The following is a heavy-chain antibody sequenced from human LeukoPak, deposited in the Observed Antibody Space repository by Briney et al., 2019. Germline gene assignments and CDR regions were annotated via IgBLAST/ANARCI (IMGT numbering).Heavy chain of an antibody. J-gene: IGHJ4*02. V-gene: IGHV4-59*12. CDR1: GGSISSYY. Sequence: SETLSLTCTVSGGSISSYYWSWIRQPPGKELEWLGSISYSGSTYYNPSLKSRVTISVDTSKNHFSLKLSSVTAADTAVYYCARDFNLDYFDSWGQGTLVTVSS. D-gene: IGHD1-20*01. CDR3: ARDFNLDYFDS. CDR2: ISYSGST.